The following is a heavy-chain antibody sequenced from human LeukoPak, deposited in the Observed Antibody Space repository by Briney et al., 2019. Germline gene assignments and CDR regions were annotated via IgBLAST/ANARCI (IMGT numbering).Heavy chain of an antibody. D-gene: IGHD2-2*01. Sequence: GASVKVSCKASGGTFSSYAISWVRQAPGQGLEWMGRITPILGIANYAQKFQGRVTITADKSTSTAYMELSSLRSEDTAVYYCARASHAVVVVPAAPLDPWGQGTLVTVSS. V-gene: IGHV1-69*04. CDR2: ITPILGIA. CDR3: ARASHAVVVVPAAPLDP. J-gene: IGHJ5*02. CDR1: GGTFSSYA.